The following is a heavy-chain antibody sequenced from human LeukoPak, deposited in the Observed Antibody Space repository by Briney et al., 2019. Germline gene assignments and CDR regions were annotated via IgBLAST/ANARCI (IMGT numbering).Heavy chain of an antibody. V-gene: IGHV3-33*06. Sequence: PGGSLRLSCAASGFTFSSYCMLWVRHAPGKGLEWVDDIWYDGSNKYYAYYLKGRFTISRDNPKNTRYLQMNSLRAEDTAVYYCAKAGATMVRGPPQKNNWFDPWGQGTLVTVSS. CDR3: AKAGATMVRGPPQKNNWFDP. D-gene: IGHD3-10*01. J-gene: IGHJ5*02. CDR2: IWYDGSNK. CDR1: GFTFSSYC.